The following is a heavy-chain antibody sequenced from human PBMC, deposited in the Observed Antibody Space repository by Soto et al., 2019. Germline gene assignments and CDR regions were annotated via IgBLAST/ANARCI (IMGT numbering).Heavy chain of an antibody. J-gene: IGHJ6*02. CDR2: IILIFGTA. V-gene: IGHV1-69*12. D-gene: IGHD2-2*01. CDR3: ARHVPAAGYYYGMDV. Sequence: QVQLVQSGAEVKKPGSSVKVSCKASRGTFSSYAISWVRQAPGQGLEWMGGIILIFGTANYAQKFQGRVTITADESTSTAYMELSSLRSEDTAVYYCARHVPAAGYYYGMDVWGQGTTVTVSS. CDR1: RGTFSSYA.